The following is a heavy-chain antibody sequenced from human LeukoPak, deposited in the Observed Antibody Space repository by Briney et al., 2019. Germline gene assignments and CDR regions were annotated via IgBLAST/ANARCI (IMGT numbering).Heavy chain of an antibody. Sequence: PGRSLRLSCAASGFTFSSYAMHWVRQAPGKGLEWVAVISYDGSNKYYADSVKGRFTISRDNSKNTLYLQMNSLRAEDTAVYYCGLAVDYWGQGTLVTVSS. CDR2: ISYDGSNK. CDR3: GLAVDY. D-gene: IGHD6-19*01. V-gene: IGHV3-30-3*01. CDR1: GFTFSSYA. J-gene: IGHJ4*02.